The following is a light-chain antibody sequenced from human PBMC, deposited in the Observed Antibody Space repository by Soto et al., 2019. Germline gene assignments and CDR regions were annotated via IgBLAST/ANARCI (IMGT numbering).Light chain of an antibody. CDR3: QQSYRAWT. CDR1: QSITTY. V-gene: IGKV1-39*01. CDR2: AAS. J-gene: IGKJ1*01. Sequence: DIQMTHSPSSLCASVGDRVTITCRASQSITTYLNWYQQRPGRAPQLLIYAASRLQSGVPSRFSGSGSGTDFTLTISSLQPEDFATYHCQQSYRAWTFGQGTKVDIK.